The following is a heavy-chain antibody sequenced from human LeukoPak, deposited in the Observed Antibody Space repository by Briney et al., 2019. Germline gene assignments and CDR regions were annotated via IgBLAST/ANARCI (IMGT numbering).Heavy chain of an antibody. CDR1: GYTFTGYY. Sequence: ASVKVSCKASGYTFTGYYMHWVRQAPGQGLEWMGWINPNSGGTNYAQKFQGRVTMTRDTSISTAYMELSSLRSEDTAVYYCARSLVSYSSGWSAFDYWGQGTLVTVSS. J-gene: IGHJ4*02. CDR2: INPNSGGT. CDR3: ARSLVSYSSGWSAFDY. V-gene: IGHV1-2*02. D-gene: IGHD6-19*01.